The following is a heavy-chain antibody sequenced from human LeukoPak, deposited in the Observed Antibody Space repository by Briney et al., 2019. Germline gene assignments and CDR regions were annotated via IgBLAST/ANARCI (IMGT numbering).Heavy chain of an antibody. V-gene: IGHV5-51*01. J-gene: IGHJ6*03. CDR3: ARAGGADYDFWSGYSYYYYMDV. CDR2: I. D-gene: IGHD3-3*01. Sequence: GESLKISCKGSGYSFTSYWIGWVRQMPGKGLEWMGIIYSPSFQGQVTISADKSISTAYLQWSSLKASDTAMYFCARAGGADYDFWSGYSYYYYMDVWGKGTTVTVSS. CDR1: GYSFTSYW.